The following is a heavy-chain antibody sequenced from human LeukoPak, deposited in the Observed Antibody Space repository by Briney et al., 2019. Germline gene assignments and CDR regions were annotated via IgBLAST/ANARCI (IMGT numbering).Heavy chain of an antibody. J-gene: IGHJ6*02. D-gene: IGHD5-18*01. CDR2: ISYDGSNK. CDR3: AGGKSYGYDYYHYGMDV. CDR1: GFTFSSYA. V-gene: IGHV3-30-3*01. Sequence: HPGGSLRLSCAASGFTFSSYAMHWVRQAPGKGLEWVAVISYDGSNKYYADSVKGRFTISRDNSKSTLYLQMNSLRAEDTAVYYCAGGKSYGYDYYHYGMDVWGQGTTVTVSS.